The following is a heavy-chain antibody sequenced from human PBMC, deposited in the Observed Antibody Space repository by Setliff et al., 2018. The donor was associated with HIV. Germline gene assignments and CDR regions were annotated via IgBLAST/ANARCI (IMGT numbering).Heavy chain of an antibody. Sequence: SETLSLTCAVYGGSFNGYYWSWIRQPPGKGLEWIGEINHSGNPFYNPSLRSRVTISLDTSKNQFSLKLSSVTAADTAVYYCARGFDYAQRPPLYYFDYWGQGTLVTVSS. J-gene: IGHJ4*02. CDR1: GGSFNGYY. D-gene: IGHD2-2*01. CDR2: INHSGNP. CDR3: ARGFDYAQRPPLYYFDY. V-gene: IGHV4-34*09.